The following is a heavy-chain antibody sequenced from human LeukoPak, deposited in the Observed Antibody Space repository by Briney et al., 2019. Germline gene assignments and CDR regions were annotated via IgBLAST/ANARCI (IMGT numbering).Heavy chain of an antibody. J-gene: IGHJ4*02. D-gene: IGHD2-21*02. CDR2: FGGSGGTI. CDR1: GFTFSTYA. CDR3: AKSDCGGDCHLLDY. V-gene: IGHV3-23*01. Sequence: SCAASGFTFSTYAMSWVRQAPGKGLEWVSHFGGSGGTIYYADSVRGRFTISRDNSKNTLYLQMNSLRAEDTAVYYCAKSDCGGDCHLLDYWGQGTLVTVSS.